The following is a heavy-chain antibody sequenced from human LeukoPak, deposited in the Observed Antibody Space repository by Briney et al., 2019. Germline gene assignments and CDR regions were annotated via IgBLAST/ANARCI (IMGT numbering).Heavy chain of an antibody. J-gene: IGHJ4*02. Sequence: GGSLRLSCAASGFTFSSYEMNWVRQAPGKGLEWVSYISSSDGTIYYADSVKGRFTFSSDNAKNSLYLQMNSLRAEDMALYYCAKAGSSSWYLYFDYWGQGTLVTVSS. CDR1: GFTFSSYE. CDR2: ISSSDGTI. D-gene: IGHD6-13*01. CDR3: AKAGSSSWYLYFDY. V-gene: IGHV3-48*03.